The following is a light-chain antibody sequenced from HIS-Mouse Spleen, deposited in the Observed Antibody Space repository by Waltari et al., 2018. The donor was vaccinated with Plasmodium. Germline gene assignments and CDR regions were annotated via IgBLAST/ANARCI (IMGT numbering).Light chain of an antibody. J-gene: IGKJ3*01. CDR1: QSVSSN. Sequence: EIVMTQSPATLSVSPGERATLPCRASQSVSSNLAWYQQKPGQAPRLLIYGASTRATGIPARFSGSGSGTEFTLTISSLQFEDFAVYYCQQYNNWPFTFGPGTKVDIK. V-gene: IGKV3-15*01. CDR2: GAS. CDR3: QQYNNWPFT.